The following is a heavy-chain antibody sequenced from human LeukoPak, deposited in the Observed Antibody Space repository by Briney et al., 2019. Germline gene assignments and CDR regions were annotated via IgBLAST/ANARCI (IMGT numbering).Heavy chain of an antibody. D-gene: IGHD2/OR15-2a*01. CDR2: IRATAGTT. J-gene: IGHJ4*02. CDR3: AKDRHFFASRTYGIDY. Sequence: PGGSLRLSCAASGFTFSSYAMTWVRQAPGKGLQWVSTIRATAGTTFYADSVKGRFTISRDNSKNTVYLQMNSLGAEDTAVYYCAKDRHFFASRTYGIDYWGQGTLVTVSS. CDR1: GFTFSSYA. V-gene: IGHV3-23*01.